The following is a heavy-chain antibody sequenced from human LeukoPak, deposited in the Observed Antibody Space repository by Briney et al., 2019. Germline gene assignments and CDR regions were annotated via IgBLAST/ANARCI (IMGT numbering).Heavy chain of an antibody. V-gene: IGHV4-59*01. CDR3: ARLWSEGNWENWFDP. Sequence: SETLSLTCTVSGGSISSYYWSWLRQPPGKGLEWIGYIYYSGNTNYNPSLKSRVTISVDTSKNQFSLKLSSVTAADTAVYYCARLWSEGNWENWFDPWGQGTLVTASS. D-gene: IGHD3-3*01. CDR2: IYYSGNT. CDR1: GGSISSYY. J-gene: IGHJ5*02.